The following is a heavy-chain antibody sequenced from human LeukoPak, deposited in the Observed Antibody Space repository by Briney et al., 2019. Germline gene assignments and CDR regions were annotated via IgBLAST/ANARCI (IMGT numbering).Heavy chain of an antibody. CDR2: IFYSGST. CDR3: ARDQKQLVTLDY. D-gene: IGHD6-6*01. Sequence: SETLSLTCTVSGGSISSHYWSWIRQPPGKGLEWIGFIFYSGSTNYNPSLKSRVTISVDTSKTQFSLKLSSVTAADTAVYYCARDQKQLVTLDYWGQGTLVTVSS. CDR1: GGSISSHY. V-gene: IGHV4-4*08. J-gene: IGHJ4*02.